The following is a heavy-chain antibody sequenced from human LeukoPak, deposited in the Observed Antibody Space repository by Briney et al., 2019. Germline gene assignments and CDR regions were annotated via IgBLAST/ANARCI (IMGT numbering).Heavy chain of an antibody. D-gene: IGHD4-17*01. CDR1: GGSISSYY. V-gene: IGHV4-59*12. CDR3: ARDNGRSGYFDY. CDR2: IYYSGST. Sequence: SETLSLTCTVSGGSISSYYWSWIRQPPGKGLEWIGYIYYSGSTNYNPSLKSRVTISVDRSKNQFSLKLSSVTAADTAVYYCARDNGRSGYFDYWGQGTLVTVSS. J-gene: IGHJ4*02.